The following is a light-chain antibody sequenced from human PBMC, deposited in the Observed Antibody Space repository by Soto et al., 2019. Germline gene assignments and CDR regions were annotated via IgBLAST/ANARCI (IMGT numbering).Light chain of an antibody. Sequence: EIVLTQSPGTLSLSPGERATRSCRASQSVSSNYLAWYQQKPGQAPRLLIYDASSRATGIPDRFSGSGSGTDFTLTISRLEPEDFAVYYCQQYGPSLTFGGGTKVEIK. CDR2: DAS. J-gene: IGKJ4*01. V-gene: IGKV3-20*01. CDR3: QQYGPSLT. CDR1: QSVSSNY.